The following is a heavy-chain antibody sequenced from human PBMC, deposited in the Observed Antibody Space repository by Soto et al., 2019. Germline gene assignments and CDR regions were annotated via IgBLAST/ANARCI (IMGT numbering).Heavy chain of an antibody. CDR2: IWYDGSNK. CDR3: AREAQGYYDFWSGYQNYYYYGMDV. J-gene: IGHJ6*02. D-gene: IGHD3-3*01. Sequence: PGGSLRLSCAASGFTFSSYGTHWVRQAPGKGLEWVAVIWYDGSNKYYADSVKGRFTISRDNSKNTLYLQMNSLRAEDTAVYYCAREAQGYYDFWSGYQNYYYYGMDVWGQGTTVTVSS. CDR1: GFTFSSYG. V-gene: IGHV3-33*01.